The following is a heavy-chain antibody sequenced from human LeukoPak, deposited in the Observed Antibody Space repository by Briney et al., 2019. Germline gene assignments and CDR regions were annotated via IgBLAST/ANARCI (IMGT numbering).Heavy chain of an antibody. CDR1: GGSISSGDYY. CDR2: IYYSGST. V-gene: IGHV4-30-4*01. CDR3: ARRSDYSAFDI. Sequence: SQTLSLTCTVSGGSISSGDYYWSWIRQPPGKGLEWIGNIYYSGSTYHNPPLKSRVTISVDTSKNQFSLKLSSVTAADTAVYYCARRSDYSAFDIWGQGTMVTVSS. J-gene: IGHJ3*02. D-gene: IGHD4-17*01.